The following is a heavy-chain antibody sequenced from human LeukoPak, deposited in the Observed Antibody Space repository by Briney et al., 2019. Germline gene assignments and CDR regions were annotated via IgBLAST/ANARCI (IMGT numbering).Heavy chain of an antibody. CDR1: GFTFNNYG. CDR2: IRYNGNNQ. CDR3: ARGRGYSHSNWVDP. Sequence: GGSLRLSCAASGFTFNNYGMHWVRQAPGKGLEWVAFIRYNGNNQYYADSVKGRFTISRDNSKNTVYLQMNSLRAEDTAVYYCARGRGYSHSNWVDPWGQGTMVTVSA. V-gene: IGHV3-30*02. J-gene: IGHJ5*02. D-gene: IGHD5-18*01.